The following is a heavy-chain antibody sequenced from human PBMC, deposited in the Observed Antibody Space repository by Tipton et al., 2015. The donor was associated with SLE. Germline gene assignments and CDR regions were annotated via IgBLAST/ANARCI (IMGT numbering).Heavy chain of an antibody. CDR2: IYYSGST. V-gene: IGHV4-59*11. J-gene: IGHJ5*02. D-gene: IGHD2-8*01. CDR3: ARGDFIRMGQWFDP. CDR1: GGSINGQF. Sequence: TLSLTCTVSGGSINGQFWSWIRQPPGKGLEWIAYIYYSGSTQYNPSLKSRVTISVDTSKNQFSLEVRSVTAADTAVYYCARGDFIRMGQWFDPWGQGTLVTVSS.